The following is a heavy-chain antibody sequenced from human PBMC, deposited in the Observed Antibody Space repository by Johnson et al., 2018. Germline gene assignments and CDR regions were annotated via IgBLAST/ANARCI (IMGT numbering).Heavy chain of an antibody. CDR2: ISCYGGNK. CDR3: PRASTPSAFDI. Sequence: QVQLVQSGGGVVQPGRSLRLSCAASGFTFSNYGIHWVRQAPGKGLEWLTVISCYGGNKYYPDSVKGRFTISRDNSKNTLYLQMNSLRVEDTAVYYCPRASTPSAFDIWGQGTMVTVSS. J-gene: IGHJ3*02. CDR1: GFTFSNYG. V-gene: IGHV3-30*03.